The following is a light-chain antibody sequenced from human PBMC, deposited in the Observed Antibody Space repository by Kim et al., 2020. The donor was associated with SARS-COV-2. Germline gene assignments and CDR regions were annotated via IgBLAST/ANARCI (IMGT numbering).Light chain of an antibody. CDR3: QHPGT. Sequence: ALWWSPGERAARSCRARQSVSSSYLAWYQQKPGEAPRLLIYGASSRATGIPDRFSGSGSGTDFTLNISRLEPEDFAVYYCQHPGTFGQGTKVDIK. CDR1: QSVSSSY. V-gene: IGKV3-20*01. J-gene: IGKJ1*01. CDR2: GAS.